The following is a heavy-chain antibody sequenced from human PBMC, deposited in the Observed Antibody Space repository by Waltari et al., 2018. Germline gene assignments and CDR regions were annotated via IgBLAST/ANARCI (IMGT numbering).Heavy chain of an antibody. CDR2: FHYGGST. J-gene: IGHJ3*02. CDR1: GGSIDSDTYY. CDR3: ARLGYCSSTSCYTTFFDAFDI. D-gene: IGHD2-2*02. V-gene: IGHV4-39*07. Sequence: QVQLQESGPGLVKPSETLSLTCSVSGGSIDSDTYYWGWILQPPGKGLEWIGSFHYGGSTYYNPSLKSRVAISVHTSKRQFSLKLTSVTAADTALYFCARLGYCSSTSCYTTFFDAFDIWGQGTMVTVSS.